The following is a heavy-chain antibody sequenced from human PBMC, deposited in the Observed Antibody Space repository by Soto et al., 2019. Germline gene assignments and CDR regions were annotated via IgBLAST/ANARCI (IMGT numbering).Heavy chain of an antibody. J-gene: IGHJ6*02. CDR3: ASTVVVPAAMVDYYYYGMDV. CDR1: GYTFSSYV. D-gene: IGHD2-2*01. CDR2: ISAYNGNT. Sequence: ASGKVSCKGSGYTFSSYVISWVRQVPGKGLEWMGWISAYNGNTNYAQKLQGRVTMTTDTSTSTAYMELRSLRSDDTAVYYCASTVVVPAAMVDYYYYGMDVWGQGTTVTVSS. V-gene: IGHV1-18*01.